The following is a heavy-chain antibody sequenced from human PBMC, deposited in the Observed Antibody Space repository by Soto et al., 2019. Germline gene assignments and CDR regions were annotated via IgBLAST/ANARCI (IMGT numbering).Heavy chain of an antibody. V-gene: IGHV3-11*01. J-gene: IGHJ4*02. Sequence: LRLSCAASGFTFSDYYMSWIRQAPGKGLEWISYISAGGGSTIYYADSVKGRFTISRDNARNSLYLRMNSLRGEDTAAYYCARQRGYYDSSGLDYWGQGALVTVSS. D-gene: IGHD3-22*01. CDR1: GFTFSDYY. CDR3: ARQRGYYDSSGLDY. CDR2: ISAGGGSTI.